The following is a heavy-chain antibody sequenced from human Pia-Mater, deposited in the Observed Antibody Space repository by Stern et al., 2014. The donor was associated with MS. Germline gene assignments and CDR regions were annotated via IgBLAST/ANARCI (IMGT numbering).Heavy chain of an antibody. V-gene: IGHV3-49*03. D-gene: IGHD2-2*01. Sequence: EEQLVESGGGLAQPGRSLRLSCTASGFTFGDYAMSWFRQAPGKGLEWVGFIRTKRYDETTQYGASVKGRFTISRDDSRSIAYLQMSSLKSEDTAVYYCTRGRGTNSYHWGQGVLVTVSS. J-gene: IGHJ4*02. CDR2: IRTKRYDETT. CDR3: TRGRGTNSYH. CDR1: GFTFGDYA.